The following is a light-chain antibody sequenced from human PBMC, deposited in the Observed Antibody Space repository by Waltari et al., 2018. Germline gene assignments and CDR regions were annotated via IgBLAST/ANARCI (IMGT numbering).Light chain of an antibody. Sequence: SYELTQPPSVSVSPGQTARITCSGTTLGSKYTTCYQRKPGQSPVLVIYQDRKRPSGIPERFSGSSSADMAALTISDTQPADEADYFCQTWDSNTDVFFGGGTTLTVI. CDR2: QDR. V-gene: IGLV3-1*01. J-gene: IGLJ2*01. CDR3: QTWDSNTDVF. CDR1: TLGSKY.